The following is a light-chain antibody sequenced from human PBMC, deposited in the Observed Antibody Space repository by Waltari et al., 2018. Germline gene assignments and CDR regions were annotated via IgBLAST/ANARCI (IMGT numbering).Light chain of an antibody. Sequence: DIQMTQSPSTLSASVGDRVTITCRASQNVYIWLAWYQQKPGKAPKLLIYGASTLESGVPVRFSGSGSGTEFTLTISSLQPDDFATYYCQQYITYPLTFGGGARVEIK. CDR3: QQYITYPLT. V-gene: IGKV1-5*01. CDR2: GAS. J-gene: IGKJ4*01. CDR1: QNVYIW.